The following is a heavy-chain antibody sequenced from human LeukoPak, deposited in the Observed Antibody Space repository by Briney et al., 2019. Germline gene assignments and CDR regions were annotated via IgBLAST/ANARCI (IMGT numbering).Heavy chain of an antibody. CDR3: VRQPPGVYDTTQNWFDP. D-gene: IGHD3-22*01. CDR2: IAPSDSYT. CDR1: GYSIPSYW. J-gene: IGHJ5*02. V-gene: IGHV5-10-1*01. Sequence: GESLRISCKVSGYSIPSYWITWVRQVPRRGLEWMGRIAPSDSYTNYNPSFEGHVTMSVEKSITTVYLQWSSLKASDTAMYYCVRQPPGVYDTTQNWFDPWGQGTLVTVSS.